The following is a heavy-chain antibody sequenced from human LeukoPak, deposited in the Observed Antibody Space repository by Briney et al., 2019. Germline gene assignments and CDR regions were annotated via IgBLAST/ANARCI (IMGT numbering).Heavy chain of an antibody. D-gene: IGHD3-22*01. CDR1: GGSLSTYY. Sequence: SETLSLTCTVSGGSLSTYYWSWIRQPPGKGLEWIGYIYNSGSTNYSPSLRSRVTISVDTSKNQFSLKLSSVTAADTAVYYCARYHSSGWPTYYYDSSGSDAFDIWGQGAMVTVSS. V-gene: IGHV4-59*08. CDR2: IYNSGST. J-gene: IGHJ3*02. CDR3: ARYHSSGWPTYYYDSSGSDAFDI.